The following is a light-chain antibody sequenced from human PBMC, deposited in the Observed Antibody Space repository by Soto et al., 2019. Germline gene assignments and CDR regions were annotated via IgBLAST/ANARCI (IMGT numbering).Light chain of an antibody. CDR3: QQRSNWPGT. Sequence: EIVLTQSPATLSLSPGERATLSCRASQSVSSYLAWYQQKPGQAPRLLIYDASNRATGIPARFSGSGSGTDFTLTISSLEPEDFAVYYGQQRSNWPGTFGQGTKVDIK. V-gene: IGKV3-11*01. CDR2: DAS. CDR1: QSVSSY. J-gene: IGKJ1*01.